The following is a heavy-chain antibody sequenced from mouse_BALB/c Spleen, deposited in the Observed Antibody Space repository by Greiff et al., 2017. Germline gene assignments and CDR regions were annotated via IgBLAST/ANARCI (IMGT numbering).Heavy chain of an antibody. V-gene: IGHV1-9*01. CDR1: GYTFSSYW. CDR3: ARGEAYGNWYFDV. D-gene: IGHD2-1*01. Sequence: QVQLQQSGAELMKPGASVKISCKATGYTFSSYWIEWVKQRPGHGLEWIGELLPGSGSTNYNEKFKGKATFTADTSSNTAYMQLSSLTSEDSAVYYCARGEAYGNWYFDVWGAGTTVTVSS. CDR2: LLPGSGST. J-gene: IGHJ1*01.